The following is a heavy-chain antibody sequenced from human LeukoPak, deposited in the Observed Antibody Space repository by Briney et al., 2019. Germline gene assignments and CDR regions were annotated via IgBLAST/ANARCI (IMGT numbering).Heavy chain of an antibody. Sequence: ASVKVSCKASGYRFTDYFMHWVLQAPGQGLEWMGWINPNSGDTDYAQKFQGRVTLTRDASIGTAHMELTRLRSDDTAVYYCATPTERLLPDYWGQGTLVTVSS. J-gene: IGHJ4*02. CDR3: ATPTERLLPDY. CDR1: GYRFTDYF. CDR2: INPNSGDT. V-gene: IGHV1-2*02. D-gene: IGHD2-15*01.